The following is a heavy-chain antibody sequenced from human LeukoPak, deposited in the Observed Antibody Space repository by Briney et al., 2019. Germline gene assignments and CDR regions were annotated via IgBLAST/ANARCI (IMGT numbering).Heavy chain of an antibody. V-gene: IGHV3-23*01. CDR3: AKGTRGSGTSYNDDY. Sequence: GVSLRLSCAASGLTFSSYAMSWVRQAPGKGLEWVSTISGSGAGAYYADSVKGRFTISRDNPKNTLYLQMNSLRAEDTAIYYCAKGTRGSGTSYNDDYWGQGTLVTVSS. J-gene: IGHJ4*02. D-gene: IGHD3-10*01. CDR1: GLTFSSYA. CDR2: ISGSGAGA.